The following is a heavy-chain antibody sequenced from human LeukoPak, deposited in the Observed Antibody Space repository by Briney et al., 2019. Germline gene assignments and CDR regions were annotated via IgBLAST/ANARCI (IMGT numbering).Heavy chain of an antibody. CDR1: GGSISSGGYY. J-gene: IGHJ3*02. V-gene: IGHV4-31*03. CDR2: IYYSGST. CDR3: ARDSGVSGRDAFDI. Sequence: SKTLSLTCTVSGGSISSGGYYWSWIRQHPGKGLEWIGYIYYSGSTYYNPSLKSRVTISVDTSKNQFSLKLSSVTAADTAVYYCARDSGVSGRDAFDIWGQGTMVNVSS. D-gene: IGHD2-15*01.